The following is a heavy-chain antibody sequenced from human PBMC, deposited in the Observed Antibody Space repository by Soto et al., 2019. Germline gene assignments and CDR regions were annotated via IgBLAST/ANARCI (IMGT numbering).Heavy chain of an antibody. V-gene: IGHV1-8*01. Sequence: VASVKVSCKASGYTFTSYDINWVRQATGQGLEWMGWMNPNSGNTGYAQKFQGRVTMTRNTSISTAYMELSSLRSDDTAVYYCGRALYAFDTWGHGPMSPSPQ. CDR3: GRALYAFDT. CDR1: GYTFTSYD. J-gene: IGHJ3*02. CDR2: MNPNSGNT.